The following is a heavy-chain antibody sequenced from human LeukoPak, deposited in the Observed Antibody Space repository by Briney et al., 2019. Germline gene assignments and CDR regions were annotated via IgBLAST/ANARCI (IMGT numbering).Heavy chain of an antibody. CDR3: AKEPRTHYYYYVMDV. CDR1: GFTFSDYY. Sequence: GGSLRLSCAASGFTFSDYYMSWIRQAPGKGLEWVSYISSSGSTIYYADSVKGRFTISRDNAKNSLYLQMQSLRAEDTAVYYCAKEPRTHYYYYVMDVWGQGTTVTVSS. V-gene: IGHV3-11*04. CDR2: ISSSGSTI. J-gene: IGHJ6*02.